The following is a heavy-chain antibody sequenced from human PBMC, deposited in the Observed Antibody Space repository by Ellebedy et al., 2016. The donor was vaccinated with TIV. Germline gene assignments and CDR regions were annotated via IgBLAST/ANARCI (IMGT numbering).Heavy chain of an antibody. J-gene: IGHJ4*02. D-gene: IGHD6-13*01. Sequence: SETLSLXXTVSGGSINSYYWSWIRQPPGKGLEWIGYIYYSGSTNYNPSLKSRVTISVDTSKNQFSLKLSSVTAADTAVYYCARGVNAAADFDYWGQGTLVTVSS. CDR1: GGSINSYY. CDR2: IYYSGST. CDR3: ARGVNAAADFDY. V-gene: IGHV4-59*01.